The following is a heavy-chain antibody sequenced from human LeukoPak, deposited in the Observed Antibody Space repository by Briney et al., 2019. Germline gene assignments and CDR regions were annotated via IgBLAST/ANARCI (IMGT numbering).Heavy chain of an antibody. CDR1: GGTFSSYT. J-gene: IGHJ4*02. D-gene: IGHD3-10*01. CDR2: IIPILGIA. CDR3: AIRITMVRGVIPQTSSDY. Sequence: GSSVKVSCKASGGTFSSYTISRVRQAPGQGLEWMGRIIPILGIANYAQKIQGRVTITADKSTSTAYMELSSLRSEDTAVYYCAIRITMVRGVIPQTSSDYWGQGTLVTVSS. V-gene: IGHV1-69*02.